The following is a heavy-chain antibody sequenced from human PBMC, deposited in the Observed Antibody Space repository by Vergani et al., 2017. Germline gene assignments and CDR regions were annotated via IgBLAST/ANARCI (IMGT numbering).Heavy chain of an antibody. CDR2: TWYDGNNK. Sequence: QVQLVESGGGVVQPGRSLRLSCAASGFTFNQYGMHWVRQAPGKGLEWVAVTWYDGNNKQYADSVKGRFTISRDNSKNTLYLQMNSLRAEDTAVYYCARGLGINYFDYWGQGTLVTVSS. J-gene: IGHJ4*02. CDR1: GFTFNQYG. CDR3: ARGLGINYFDY. V-gene: IGHV3-33*01. D-gene: IGHD7-27*01.